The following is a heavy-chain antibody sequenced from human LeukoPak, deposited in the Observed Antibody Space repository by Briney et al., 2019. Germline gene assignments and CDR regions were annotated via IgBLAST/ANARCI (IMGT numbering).Heavy chain of an antibody. CDR1: GFTLSNYY. Sequence: GGSLRLSCAASGFTLSNYYMHWVRQAPGKGPVWVSRINSDGSETRYADSVKGRFTISRDNAKNTVYLQMNSLRADDTAVYYCARYGDYVNWGQGTLVTVSS. J-gene: IGHJ4*02. V-gene: IGHV3-74*01. CDR3: ARYGDYVN. CDR2: INSDGSET. D-gene: IGHD4-17*01.